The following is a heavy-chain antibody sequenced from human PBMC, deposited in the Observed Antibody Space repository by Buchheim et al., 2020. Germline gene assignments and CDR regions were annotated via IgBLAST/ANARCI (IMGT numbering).Heavy chain of an antibody. CDR2: IGGSGEHS. CDR3: TRDRPFSDFDY. D-gene: IGHD1-26*01. Sequence: EMQLLESGGGLVEPGGSLRLSCAASGFIFSSHTMNWVRQAPGKGLEWVSSIGGSGEHSFYADSVKGRFTISRDNARSSLYFQMNYLRVDDTALYYCTRDRPFSDFDYWGRGTL. J-gene: IGHJ4*02. CDR1: GFIFSSHT. V-gene: IGHV3-21*01.